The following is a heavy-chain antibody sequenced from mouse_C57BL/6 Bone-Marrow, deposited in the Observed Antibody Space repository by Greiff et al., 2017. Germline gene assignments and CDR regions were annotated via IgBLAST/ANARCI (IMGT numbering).Heavy chain of an antibody. J-gene: IGHJ4*01. CDR3: ARQEDWGYAMDD. V-gene: IGHV5-6*01. Sequence: EVMLVESGGDLVKPGGSLKLSCAASGFTFSSYGMSWVRQTPDKRLEWVATISSGGSYPYYPDSVKGRFTISRDNAKNTLYLQMSSLKSEDTAMYYCARQEDWGYAMDDWNQGTSVTVSS. CDR1: GFTFSSYG. CDR2: ISSGGSYP.